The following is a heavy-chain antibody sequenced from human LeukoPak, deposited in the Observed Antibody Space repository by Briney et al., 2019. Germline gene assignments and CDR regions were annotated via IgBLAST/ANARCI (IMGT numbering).Heavy chain of an antibody. Sequence: ASVKVSCKSSVGTLSTHAINWVRQAPGQGLEWMGWINPESGGTKYAQKFQGSVNVTRHMSINTAYVELSRLRPDDTGVYCCARSRFSLLGATTFDDWGQGALITVSA. CDR3: ARSRFSLLGATTFDD. CDR2: INPESGGT. CDR1: VGTLSTHA. J-gene: IGHJ4*02. D-gene: IGHD1-26*01. V-gene: IGHV1-2*02.